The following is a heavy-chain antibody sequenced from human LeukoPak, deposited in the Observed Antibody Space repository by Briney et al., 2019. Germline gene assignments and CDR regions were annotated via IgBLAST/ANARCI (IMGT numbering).Heavy chain of an antibody. CDR2: IYYSGST. CDR3: ARARGIVVVEFDY. V-gene: IGHV4-59*01. Sequence: SETLSLTCTVSGGSISSYYWSWIRQPPGKGLEWIGYIYYSGSTNYNPSLKSRVTISVDTSKNQFSLKLSSVTAADTAVYYCARARGIVVVEFDYWGQGTLVTVSS. J-gene: IGHJ4*02. CDR1: GGSISSYY. D-gene: IGHD3-22*01.